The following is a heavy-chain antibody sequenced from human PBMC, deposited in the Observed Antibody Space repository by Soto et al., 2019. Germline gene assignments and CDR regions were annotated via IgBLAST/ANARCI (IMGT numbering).Heavy chain of an antibody. CDR1: GGTFSSYR. CDR2: IVPIYRTA. Sequence: SVKVSCKASGGTFSSYRFNWVRQARGQGLEWLGGIVPIYRTADYAQKFQGRVTITADESTRTVYMELSSLKSQDTALYYCARDSGAKLSSSWGQGTLVTGSS. V-gene: IGHV1-69*13. J-gene: IGHJ4*02. D-gene: IGHD6-13*01. CDR3: ARDSGAKLSSS.